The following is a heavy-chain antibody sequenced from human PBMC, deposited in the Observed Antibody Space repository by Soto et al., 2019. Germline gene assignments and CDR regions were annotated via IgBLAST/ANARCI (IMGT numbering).Heavy chain of an antibody. CDR2: IYPGDSDT. Sequence: MPGKGLEWMGIIYPGDSDTRCSPSFQGQVTSSADKSISTAYLQWSSLKASDTAMYYCARLAAAGMSSFPDYWGQGTLVTVSS. CDR3: ARLAAAGMSSFPDY. D-gene: IGHD6-13*01. J-gene: IGHJ4*02. V-gene: IGHV5-51*01.